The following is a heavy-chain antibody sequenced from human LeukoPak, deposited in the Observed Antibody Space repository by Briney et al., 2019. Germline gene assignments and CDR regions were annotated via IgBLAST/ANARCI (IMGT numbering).Heavy chain of an antibody. CDR1: GYRFTSYD. Sequence: GASVKVSCKASGYRFTSYDMHWVRQAPGQGLEWMGIINPSGGSTSYAQRFQGRVAMTRDTSTTTVYMEVNSLTSEDTAVYFCARDGPTAAPFDYWGEGPLVTVSS. CDR3: ARDGPTAAPFDY. D-gene: IGHD2-2*01. CDR2: INPSGGST. V-gene: IGHV1-46*01. J-gene: IGHJ4*02.